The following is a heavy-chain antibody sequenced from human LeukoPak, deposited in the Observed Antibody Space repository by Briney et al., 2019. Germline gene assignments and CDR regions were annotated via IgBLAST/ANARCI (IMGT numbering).Heavy chain of an antibody. D-gene: IGHD2-21*01. CDR3: ARGDGGYYYGMDV. Sequence: PGGSLRLSCAASGFTFSSSEMNWVRQAPGKGLEWISYISSSGSTKYYADSVKGRFTISRDNAKNSLYLQLNSLRAEDTAVYYCARGDGGYYYGMDVWGKGTTVTVFS. J-gene: IGHJ6*04. CDR1: GFTFSSSE. CDR2: ISSSGSTK. V-gene: IGHV3-48*03.